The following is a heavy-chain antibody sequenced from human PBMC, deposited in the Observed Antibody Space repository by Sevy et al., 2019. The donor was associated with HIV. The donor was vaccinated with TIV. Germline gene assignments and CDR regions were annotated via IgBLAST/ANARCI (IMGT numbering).Heavy chain of an antibody. CDR2: MKEDGSER. CDR1: GFPFNDHA. Sequence: GGSLRLSCAASGFPFNDHAMHWVRQAPGKGLEWVATMKEDGSERNYVDSVKGRFTISRDNAKNSLYLQMNSLRAEDTAVYYCVREGVGGYSYSLDCWGQGTLVTVSS. J-gene: IGHJ4*02. CDR3: VREGVGGYSYSLDC. V-gene: IGHV3-7*01. D-gene: IGHD5-18*01.